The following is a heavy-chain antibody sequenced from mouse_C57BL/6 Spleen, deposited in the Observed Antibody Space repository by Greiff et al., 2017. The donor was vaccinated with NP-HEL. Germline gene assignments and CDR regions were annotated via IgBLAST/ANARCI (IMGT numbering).Heavy chain of an antibody. CDR2: INPNNGGT. D-gene: IGHD1-1*01. Sequence: EVQLQQSGPELVKPGASVKMSCKASGYTFTDYNMHWVKQSHGKSLEWIGYINPNNGGTSYNQKFKGKATLTVNKSSSTAYMELRSLTSEDSAVYYCARGFGYYYGSESAWFAYWGQGTLVTVSA. J-gene: IGHJ3*01. CDR1: GYTFTDYN. V-gene: IGHV1-22*01. CDR3: ARGFGYYYGSESAWFAY.